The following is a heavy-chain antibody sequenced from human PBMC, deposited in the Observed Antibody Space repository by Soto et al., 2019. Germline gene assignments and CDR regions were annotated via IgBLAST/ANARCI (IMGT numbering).Heavy chain of an antibody. CDR3: ARSVGVTTLSYLDY. CDR1: GGTFSSYG. CDR2: IVPMFGTA. J-gene: IGHJ4*02. V-gene: IGHV1-69*13. D-gene: IGHD1-26*01. Sequence: SVKVSCKAAGGTFSSYGISWVRQAPGQGLEWMGGIVPMFGTATHTQNLQGRLTITADESTSTAYMELSSLRSEDTAVYFCARSVGVTTLSYLDYWGQGTLVTVSS.